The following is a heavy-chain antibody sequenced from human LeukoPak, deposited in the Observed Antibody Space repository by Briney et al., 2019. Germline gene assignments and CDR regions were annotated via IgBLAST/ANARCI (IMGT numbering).Heavy chain of an antibody. CDR2: ISAYNGNT. Sequence: ASVKVSCKASGYTFTSYGISWVRQAPGQGLEWMGWISAYNGNTNYAQKLQGRVTMTTDTSTSTAYMELRSLRSEDTAVYYCARDIGYGSGSYNFDYWGQGTLVTVSS. CDR3: ARDIGYGSGSYNFDY. V-gene: IGHV1-18*01. D-gene: IGHD3-10*01. J-gene: IGHJ4*02. CDR1: GYTFTSYG.